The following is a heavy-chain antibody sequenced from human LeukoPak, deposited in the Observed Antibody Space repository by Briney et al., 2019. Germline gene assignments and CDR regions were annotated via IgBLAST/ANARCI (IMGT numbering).Heavy chain of an antibody. Sequence: GGSLRLSCAASGFTFSTFAMHWVRQAPGRGLEWVAVISYDGNNKYYADSVEGRFTISRDNSKNTLYLQMNNLRPDDTAVYYCAREPPSRFGDLFLYFFDSWGQGTLVTDSS. J-gene: IGHJ4*02. CDR3: AREPPSRFGDLFLYFFDS. D-gene: IGHD3-10*01. CDR1: GFTFSTFA. CDR2: ISYDGNNK. V-gene: IGHV3-30-3*01.